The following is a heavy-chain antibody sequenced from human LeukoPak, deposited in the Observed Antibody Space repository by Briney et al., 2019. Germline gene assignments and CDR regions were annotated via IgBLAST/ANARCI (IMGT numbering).Heavy chain of an antibody. V-gene: IGHV5-51*01. CDR2: IYPGDSDT. D-gene: IGHD6-13*01. CDR3: ARVMAAAGTGGWFDP. Sequence: GESLKISCNGSGYSFTSYWIGWVRQMPGKGLEWMGIIYPGDSDTRYSPSFQGQVTISADKSISTAYLQWSSLKASDTAMYYCARVMAAAGTGGWFDPWGQGTLVTVSS. J-gene: IGHJ5*02. CDR1: GYSFTSYW.